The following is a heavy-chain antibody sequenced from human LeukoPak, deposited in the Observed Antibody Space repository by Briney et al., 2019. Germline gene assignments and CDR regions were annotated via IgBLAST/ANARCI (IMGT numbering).Heavy chain of an antibody. V-gene: IGHV4-39*01. CDR3: ARQGGITMVRGVIIIQNWFDP. J-gene: IGHJ5*02. CDR2: IYYSGST. Sequence: SETLSLTCTVSGGSISSSSYYWGWIRQPPGKGLEWIGSIYYSGSTYYNPSLKSRVTISVDTSKNQFSLKLSSVTAADTAVYYCARQGGITMVRGVIIIQNWFDPWGQGTLVTVSS. D-gene: IGHD3-10*01. CDR1: GGSISSSSYY.